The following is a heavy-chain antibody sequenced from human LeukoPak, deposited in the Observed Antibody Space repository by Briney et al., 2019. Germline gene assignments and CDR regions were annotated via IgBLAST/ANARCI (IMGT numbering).Heavy chain of an antibody. D-gene: IGHD1-26*01. V-gene: IGHV3-21*01. Sequence: GGSLRLSCAASGFPFDDYGMNWVRQVPGKGLEWVSSISSSSSYIYYADSVKGRFTISRDNAKNSLYLQMNSLRAEDTAVYYCARGADGRGGSYYAYYFDYWGQGTPVTVSS. CDR2: ISSSSSYI. J-gene: IGHJ4*02. CDR3: ARGADGRGGSYYAYYFDY. CDR1: GFPFDDYG.